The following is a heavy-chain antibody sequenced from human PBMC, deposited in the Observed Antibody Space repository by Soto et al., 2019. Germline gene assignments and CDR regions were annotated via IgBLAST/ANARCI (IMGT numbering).Heavy chain of an antibody. V-gene: IGHV4-34*01. J-gene: IGHJ5*02. D-gene: IGHD6-6*01. Sequence: QVQLQQWGAGLLKPSETLSLTCAVYGGSFSGYYWSWIRQPPGKGLEWIGEINHSGSTNYNSSLKSRVTISVDTSKNQFSLKLSSVTAADTAVYYCARARIAARRWFDPWGQGTLVTVSS. CDR3: ARARIAARRWFDP. CDR1: GGSFSGYY. CDR2: INHSGST.